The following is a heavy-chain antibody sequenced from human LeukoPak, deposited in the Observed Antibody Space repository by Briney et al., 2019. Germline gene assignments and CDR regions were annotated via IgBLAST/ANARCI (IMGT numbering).Heavy chain of an antibody. CDR3: ARDFEAHDLRPIGY. Sequence: PGRSLRLSCAASGFTFSSYAMHWVRQAPGEGLEWVAVISYGGDNKYYADSVKGRFTISRDNSKNTLYLQMNSLRAEDTAVYYCARDFEAHDLRPIGYWGQGTLVTVSP. J-gene: IGHJ4*02. V-gene: IGHV3-30*01. CDR1: GFTFSSYA. CDR2: ISYGGDNK. D-gene: IGHD3-3*01.